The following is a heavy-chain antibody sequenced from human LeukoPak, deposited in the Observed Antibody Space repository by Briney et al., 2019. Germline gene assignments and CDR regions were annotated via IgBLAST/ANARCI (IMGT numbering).Heavy chain of an antibody. V-gene: IGHV3-53*01. CDR3: ARDRDYGGKEGYYYMDV. CDR1: GFTVSNKY. D-gene: IGHD4-23*01. Sequence: GGSLRLSCAASGFTVSNKYMTWVRQAPGKGLEWVSLIYSDGRTYYADSVKGRCTISRDNSKNTLYLQMNSLRVEDTAVYYCARDRDYGGKEGYYYMDVWGKGTTVTISS. J-gene: IGHJ6*03. CDR2: IYSDGRT.